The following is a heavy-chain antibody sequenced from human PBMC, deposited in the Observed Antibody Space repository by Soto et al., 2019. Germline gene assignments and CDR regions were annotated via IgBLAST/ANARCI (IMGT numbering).Heavy chain of an antibody. J-gene: IGHJ4*02. CDR1: GDSIRSSY. V-gene: IGHV4-59*03. CDR2: IYHTGTT. Sequence: PSETLSLTCTVSGDSIRSSYWTWIRQAPGRGLEWIGDIYHTGTTNYNPSPKSRVSISVDTSKNQFSLRLRSVTAADTAIYFCAKISAGSTDETMFTVFDHWGQGTLVTAPQ. CDR3: AKISAGSTDETMFTVFDH. D-gene: IGHD6-13*01.